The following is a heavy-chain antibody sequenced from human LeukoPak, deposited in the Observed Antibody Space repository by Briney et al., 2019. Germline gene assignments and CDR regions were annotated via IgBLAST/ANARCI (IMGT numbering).Heavy chain of an antibody. J-gene: IGHJ4*02. CDR1: GVSISSSYSY. Sequence: SETLSLTCTVSGVSISSSYSYWGWIRQPPGKGLEWIGYIYYSGSTNYNPSLKSRVTISVDTSKNQFSLKLSSVTAADTAVYYCAALRLGELSLNWGQGTLVTVSS. CDR2: IYYSGST. CDR3: AALRLGELSLN. V-gene: IGHV4-61*05. D-gene: IGHD3-16*02.